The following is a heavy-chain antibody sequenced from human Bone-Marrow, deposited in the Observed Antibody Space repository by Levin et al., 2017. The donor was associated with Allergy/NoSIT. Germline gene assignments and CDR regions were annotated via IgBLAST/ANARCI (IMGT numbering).Heavy chain of an antibody. J-gene: IGHJ6*02. CDR3: ARQASSSYFALTFAYSAMDV. CDR2: IYYSGRT. D-gene: IGHD6-13*01. CDR1: GGSISSSSHY. Sequence: PSETLSLTCTVSGGSISSSSHYWSWIRQPPGKGLEWMGNIYYSGRTYYSVSLKSRVTISVDTSKNQFSLNLYSVTAADTAVYYCARQASSSYFALTFAYSAMDVWGQGTTVTVSS. V-gene: IGHV4-39*01.